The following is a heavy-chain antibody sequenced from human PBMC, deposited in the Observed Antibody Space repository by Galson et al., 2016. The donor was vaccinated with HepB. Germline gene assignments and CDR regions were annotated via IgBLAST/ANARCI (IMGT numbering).Heavy chain of an antibody. Sequence: SVMVSCKASGYTLGSKAFHWVRQARGRGLEWIGWIAVGSGNTRFAQGLQGRVTLTTDMSSNTVNMEVSSLTPADTATYFCAVERLGALDYWGQGTEVTVAS. V-gene: IGHV1-58*01. D-gene: IGHD1-26*01. CDR3: AVERLGALDY. CDR2: IAVGSGNT. J-gene: IGHJ4*02. CDR1: GYTLGSKA.